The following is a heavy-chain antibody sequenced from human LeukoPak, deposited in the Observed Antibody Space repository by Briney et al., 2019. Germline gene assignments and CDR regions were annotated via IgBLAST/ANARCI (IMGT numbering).Heavy chain of an antibody. J-gene: IGHJ4*02. CDR2: ISGNNDNP. CDR3: ARDGTSTDDY. Sequence: ASVKVSCKASGYTFTSYGISWVRQAPGQGLEWMGWISGNNDNPNYGQKFQGRFAVTTDSSTTTAYMELRNLTFDDTAVYYCARDGTSTDDYWGQGTLVTVSS. V-gene: IGHV1-18*01. D-gene: IGHD2-2*01. CDR1: GYTFTSYG.